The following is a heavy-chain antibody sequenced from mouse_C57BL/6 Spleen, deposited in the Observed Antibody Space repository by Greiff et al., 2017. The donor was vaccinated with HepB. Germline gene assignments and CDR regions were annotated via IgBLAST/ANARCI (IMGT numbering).Heavy chain of an antibody. Sequence: QVQLQQPGAELVKPGASVKMSCKASGYTFTSYWITWVKQRPGQGLEWIGDIYPGSGSTNYNEKFKSKATLTVDKSSSTAYMQLSSLTSEDSAVYYCARGSPDSSGYRTWFAYWGQGTLVTVSA. V-gene: IGHV1-55*01. D-gene: IGHD3-2*02. CDR2: IYPGSGST. J-gene: IGHJ3*01. CDR3: ARGSPDSSGYRTWFAY. CDR1: GYTFTSYW.